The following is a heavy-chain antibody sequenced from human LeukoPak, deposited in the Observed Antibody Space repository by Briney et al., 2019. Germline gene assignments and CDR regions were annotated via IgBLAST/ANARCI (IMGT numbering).Heavy chain of an antibody. D-gene: IGHD3-9*01. J-gene: IGHJ6*03. CDR1: GFTFSSYE. Sequence: GGSLRLSCAASGFTFSSYEMNWVRQAPGKGLEWVSYISSSGSTIYYADSVKGRFTISRDNAKNSLYLQMNSLRAEDTAVYYCARDGRYFDWLLSARPYYYMDVWGKGTTVTVSS. CDR2: ISSSGSTI. CDR3: ARDGRYFDWLLSARPYYYMDV. V-gene: IGHV3-48*03.